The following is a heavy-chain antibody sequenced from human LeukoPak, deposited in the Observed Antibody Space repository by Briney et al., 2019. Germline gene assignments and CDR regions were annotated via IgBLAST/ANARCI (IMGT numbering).Heavy chain of an antibody. Sequence: GGSLRLSCAASGLTFSGSAMHWVRQASGKGLEWVGRIRSKDKSYATTYAASVEGRFTISRDDSKNTAYLQMNNLKTEDTAVYYCTFDRRGYWGQGTLVTVSS. CDR3: TFDRRGY. J-gene: IGHJ4*02. CDR2: IRSKDKSYAT. V-gene: IGHV3-73*01. D-gene: IGHD3-9*01. CDR1: GLTFSGSA.